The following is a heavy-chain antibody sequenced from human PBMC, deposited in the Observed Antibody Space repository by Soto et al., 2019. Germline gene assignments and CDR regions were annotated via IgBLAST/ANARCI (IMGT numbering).Heavy chain of an antibody. V-gene: IGHV4-31*03. CDR2: IYSRGNT. CDR1: GVSITSGLYY. D-gene: IGHD3-10*01. J-gene: IGHJ4*02. CDR3: ARALSGSYFVLEL. Sequence: QVQLQESAPGLVKPSHTLSLTCTVSGVSITSGLYYWTWIRQHPAKRLQWIGYIYSRGNTYSSPSLKSRVVMAFDTSNSQFSLGVSAVTAADTAVYYCARALSGSYFVLELGGKGAQVPVS.